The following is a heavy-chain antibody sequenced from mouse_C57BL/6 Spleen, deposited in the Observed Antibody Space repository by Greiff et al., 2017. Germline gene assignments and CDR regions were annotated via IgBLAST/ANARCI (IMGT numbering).Heavy chain of an antibody. CDR2: IDPSDSET. D-gene: IGHD1-1*01. Sequence: VQLQQPGAELVRPGSSVKLSCTASGYTFTSYWMHWVKQRPIQGLEWIGNIDPSDSETHYQQKFKDKATLTVDKSSSTAYLQLSSLTSEDSAVYYCARRSDYGSSFYFDYWGKGTTLTVSS. V-gene: IGHV1-52*01. CDR1: GYTFTSYW. CDR3: ARRSDYGSSFYFDY. J-gene: IGHJ2*01.